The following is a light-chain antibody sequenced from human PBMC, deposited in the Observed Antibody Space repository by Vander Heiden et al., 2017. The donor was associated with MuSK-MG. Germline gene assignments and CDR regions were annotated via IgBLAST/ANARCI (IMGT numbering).Light chain of an antibody. J-gene: IGLJ2*01. CDR3: QSYDSSLSGYVV. V-gene: IGLV1-40*01. CDR1: SSNIGAGYD. Sequence: QSVLTQPPSVSGAPGQRVTISCTGSSSNIGAGYDVHWYQQLPGTAPNLLIYGNSNRLSGVPDRFSGSKSGTSASLPITGLQAEDEADYYCQSYDSSLSGYVVFGGGTKLTVL. CDR2: GNS.